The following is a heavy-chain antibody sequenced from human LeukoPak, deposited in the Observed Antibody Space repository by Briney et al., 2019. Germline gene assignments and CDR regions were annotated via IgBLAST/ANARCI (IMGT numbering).Heavy chain of an antibody. D-gene: IGHD3-10*01. Sequence: GGSLRLSCAASGFTFSNHYIDWVRQAPGKGLEWVGRSRDKGNSYTTAYAASVRGRFTISRDDSKNSLYLQMNSLKIEDTAVYYCTKLARAPRDFDYWGQGTLVTVSS. CDR1: GFTFSNHY. V-gene: IGHV3-72*01. J-gene: IGHJ4*01. CDR3: TKLARAPRDFDY. CDR2: SRDKGNSYTT.